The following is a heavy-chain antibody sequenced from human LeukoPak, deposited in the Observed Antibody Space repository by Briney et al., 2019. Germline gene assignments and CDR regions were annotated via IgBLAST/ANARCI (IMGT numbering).Heavy chain of an antibody. V-gene: IGHV3-48*03. J-gene: IGHJ4*02. CDR3: AGEGGWNDFDY. D-gene: IGHD1-1*01. CDR1: GLTFSSYD. CDR2: ISSSGNLI. Sequence: GGSLRLSCEASGLTFSSYDMNWLRQAPGKGLQWVSYISSSGNLIHYADSVKGRFTFSRDTARNSLYLQTNSLRADDTAIYYCAGEGGWNDFDYWGQGTLVTVSS.